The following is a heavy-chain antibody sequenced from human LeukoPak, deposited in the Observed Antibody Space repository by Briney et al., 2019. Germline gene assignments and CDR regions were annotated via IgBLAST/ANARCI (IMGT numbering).Heavy chain of an antibody. Sequence: ASVKVSCKASGGTFSSYAICWVRQAPGQGLEWMGGIIPIASKSNNAQKFQGRVSFSTDEATSTAYMELSSLRFVDTAMYFCARDRGSGTYSGYDAFNIWGQGTLVIVSS. CDR1: GGTFSSYA. J-gene: IGHJ3*02. V-gene: IGHV1-69*05. CDR3: ARDRGSGTYSGYDAFNI. CDR2: IIPIASKS. D-gene: IGHD1-26*01.